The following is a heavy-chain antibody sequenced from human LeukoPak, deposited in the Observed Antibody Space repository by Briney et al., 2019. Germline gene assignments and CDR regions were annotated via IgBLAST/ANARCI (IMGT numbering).Heavy chain of an antibody. V-gene: IGHV3-30*02. CDR3: AKGAGNLLYYFDY. CDR2: IWDDGSDK. Sequence: GGSLRLAWVAPGFTFTNHGMHWVRQAPGKGLEWVASIWDDGSDKYSADSVRGRFTISRDNSKKTLYLQMNSLRAEDTADYYCAKGAGNLLYYFDYWGQGALVTVSS. J-gene: IGHJ4*02. CDR1: GFTFTNHG. D-gene: IGHD2-15*01.